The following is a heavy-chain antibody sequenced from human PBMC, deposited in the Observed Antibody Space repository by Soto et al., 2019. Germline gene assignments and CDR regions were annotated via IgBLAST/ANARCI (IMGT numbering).Heavy chain of an antibody. CDR3: ARSIVVVRDPYYYYGMDV. CDR1: GGSISSGGYY. Sequence: SETLSLTCTVSGGSISSGGYYWSWIRQHPGKGLEWIGYIYYSGSTYYNPSLKSRVTISVDTSKNQFSLKLSSVTAADTAVYYCARSIVVVRDPYYYYGMDVWGQGTTVTVSS. CDR2: IYYSGST. V-gene: IGHV4-31*03. D-gene: IGHD3-22*01. J-gene: IGHJ6*02.